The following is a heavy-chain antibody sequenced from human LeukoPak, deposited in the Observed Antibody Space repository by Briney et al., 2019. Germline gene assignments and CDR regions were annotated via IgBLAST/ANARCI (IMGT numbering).Heavy chain of an antibody. CDR3: ARAPPSYSGSYYGY. Sequence: GASVKVSRKASGYTFTGYYMHWVRQAPGQGLEWMGWINPNSGGTNYAQKFQGRVTMTRDTSISTAYMELSRLRSDDTAVYYCARAPPSYSGSYYGYWGQGTLVTVSS. D-gene: IGHD1-26*01. V-gene: IGHV1-2*02. J-gene: IGHJ4*02. CDR1: GYTFTGYY. CDR2: INPNSGGT.